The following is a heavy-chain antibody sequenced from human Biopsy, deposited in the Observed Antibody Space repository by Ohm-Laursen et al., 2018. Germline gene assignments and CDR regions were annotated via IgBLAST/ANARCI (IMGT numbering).Heavy chain of an antibody. CDR1: GESFNGYY. CDR3: VRGVDYYDPYHYYALDV. Sequence: SQTLSLTCAVYGESFNGYYWSWIRQTPGKGLEWIGEINHSGRTNYNPSLKSRVTISVDTSKNQFSLNLRSVTAADTAVYYCVRGVDYYDPYHYYALDVWGQGTTVTVSS. D-gene: IGHD3-22*01. CDR2: INHSGRT. V-gene: IGHV4-34*01. J-gene: IGHJ6*02.